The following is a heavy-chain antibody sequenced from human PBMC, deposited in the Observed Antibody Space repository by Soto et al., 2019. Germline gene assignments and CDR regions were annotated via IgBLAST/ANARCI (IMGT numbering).Heavy chain of an antibody. CDR3: ARTYYDILTGYKGGMDV. V-gene: IGHV1-2*02. D-gene: IGHD3-9*01. CDR2: INPNSGGT. J-gene: IGHJ6*02. Sequence: GASVKVSCKASGYTFTGYYMHWVRQAPGQGLEWMGWINPNSGGTNYAQKFQGRVTMTRDTSISTAYMELSRLRSDGTAVYYCARTYYDILTGYKGGMDVWDQGTTVTVSS. CDR1: GYTFTGYY.